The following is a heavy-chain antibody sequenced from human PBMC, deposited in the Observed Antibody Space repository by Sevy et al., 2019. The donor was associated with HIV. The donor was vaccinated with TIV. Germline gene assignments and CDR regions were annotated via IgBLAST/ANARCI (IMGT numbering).Heavy chain of an antibody. V-gene: IGHV4-4*07. J-gene: IGHJ4*02. CDR2: IYASGST. CDR1: GGSISGYY. Sequence: TLSLTCTVSGGSISGYYWTWIRQPAGKGLEWLWRIYASGSTNYNPSLKSRVTLSVDTSKNQFSLKVTSVTAADTAMYYCARDPDYWGQGILVTVSS. CDR3: ARDPDY.